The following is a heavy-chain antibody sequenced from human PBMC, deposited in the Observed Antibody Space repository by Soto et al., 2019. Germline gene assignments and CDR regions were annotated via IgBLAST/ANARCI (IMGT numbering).Heavy chain of an antibody. CDR1: GYTFTSYG. CDR3: AREDRDRETGLVPAAIDGMDV. V-gene: IGHV1-18*01. D-gene: IGHD2-2*01. Sequence: ASVKVSCKASGYTFTSYGISWVRQAPGQGLEWMGWISAYNGNTNYAQKLQGRVTMTTDTSTSTAYMELRSLRSDDTAVYYCAREDRDRETGLVPAAIDGMDVWGQGTTVTVS. J-gene: IGHJ6*02. CDR2: ISAYNGNT.